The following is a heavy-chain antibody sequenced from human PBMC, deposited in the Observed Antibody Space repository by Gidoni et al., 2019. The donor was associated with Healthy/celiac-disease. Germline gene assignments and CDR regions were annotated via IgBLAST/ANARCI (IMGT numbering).Heavy chain of an antibody. CDR2: ISSSSSYI. CDR3: ASSLEWRDY. CDR1: GLTFSSYS. Sequence: EVQLVESGGGMVKPGGYLRLSCAAYGLTFSSYSMNWVRQAPGKGLEWVSSISSSSSYIYYADSVKGRFTISRDNAKNSLYLQMNSLRAEDTAVYYCASSLEWRDYWGQGTLVTVSS. D-gene: IGHD3-3*01. V-gene: IGHV3-21*01. J-gene: IGHJ4*02.